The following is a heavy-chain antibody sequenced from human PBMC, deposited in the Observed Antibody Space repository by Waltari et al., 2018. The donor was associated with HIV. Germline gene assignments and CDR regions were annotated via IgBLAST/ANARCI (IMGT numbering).Heavy chain of an antibody. D-gene: IGHD6-19*01. CDR3: ATIRAVAGSYYFDS. J-gene: IGHJ4*02. CDR2: IYHSGSS. Sequence: QVQLQESGPGLVKPSETLSLTCSVSGYSISSGSYWGWLRQPPGKGLEWIGNIYHSGSSYYHPSLESRVTISVDTSKNQFSLKVSSMTAADTALYYCATIRAVAGSYYFDSWGQGILVTVSS. CDR1: GYSISSGSY. V-gene: IGHV4-38-2*02.